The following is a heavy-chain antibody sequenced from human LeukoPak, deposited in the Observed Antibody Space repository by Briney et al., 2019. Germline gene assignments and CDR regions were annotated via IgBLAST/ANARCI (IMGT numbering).Heavy chain of an antibody. V-gene: IGHV3-30*18. J-gene: IGHJ4*02. CDR3: AKDSAAFSGYGAYFDY. Sequence: QTGGSLRLSCAASGFTFSNYGMHWVRQAPGKGLEWVAVISYDGSNKYYADSVKGRFTISRDNSKNTLYLQMNSLRAEDTAVYYCAKDSAAFSGYGAYFDYWGQGTLVTVSS. D-gene: IGHD5-12*01. CDR1: GFTFSNYG. CDR2: ISYDGSNK.